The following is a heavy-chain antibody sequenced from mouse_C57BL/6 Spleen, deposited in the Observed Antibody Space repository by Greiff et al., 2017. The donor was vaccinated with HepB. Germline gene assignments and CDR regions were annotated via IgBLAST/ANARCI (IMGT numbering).Heavy chain of an antibody. CDR1: GYTFTDYY. Sequence: QVQLQQSGAELVRPGASVKLSCKASGYTFTDYYINWVKQRPGQGLEWIARIYPGSGNTYYNEKFKGKATLTAEKSSSTAYMQLSSLTSEDSAVYFCARSGGSSPFAYWGQGTLVTVSA. V-gene: IGHV1-76*01. CDR3: ARSGGSSPFAY. CDR2: IYPGSGNT. J-gene: IGHJ3*01. D-gene: IGHD1-1*01.